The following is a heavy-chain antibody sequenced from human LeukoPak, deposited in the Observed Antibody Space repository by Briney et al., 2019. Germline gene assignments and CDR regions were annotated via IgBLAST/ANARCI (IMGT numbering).Heavy chain of an antibody. V-gene: IGHV3-74*01. CDR1: GFTFSSYW. CDR3: ARLLMVRDSVRPVDP. J-gene: IGHJ5*02. Sequence: GGSLRPSCAASGFTFSSYWMHWVRQAPGKGLVWVSRINTDGSSTSYADSVKGRFTISRDNAKNTLYLQMNSLRAEDTAVYYCARLLMVRDSVRPVDPWGQGTLVTVSS. CDR2: INTDGSST. D-gene: IGHD3-10*01.